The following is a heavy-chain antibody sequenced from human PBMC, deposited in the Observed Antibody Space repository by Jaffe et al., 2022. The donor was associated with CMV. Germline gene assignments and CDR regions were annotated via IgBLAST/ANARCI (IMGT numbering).Heavy chain of an antibody. Sequence: QVQLVQSGAEVKKPGASVKVSCKASGYTFTSYDINWVRQATGQGLEWMGWMNPNSGNTGYAQKFQGRVTMTRNTSISTAYMELSSLRSEDTAVYYCARGGRGYCSSTSCYIVLGVDYYYGMDVWGQGTTVTVSS. CDR3: ARGGRGYCSSTSCYIVLGVDYYYGMDV. D-gene: IGHD2-2*02. J-gene: IGHJ6*02. V-gene: IGHV1-8*01. CDR1: GYTFTSYD. CDR2: MNPNSGNT.